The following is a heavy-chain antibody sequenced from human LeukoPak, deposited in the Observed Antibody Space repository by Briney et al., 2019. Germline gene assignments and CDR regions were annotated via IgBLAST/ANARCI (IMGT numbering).Heavy chain of an antibody. D-gene: IGHD4-11*01. CDR3: AKPTDDYSNYFDY. CDR1: GFTFSSYA. Sequence: GGSLRLSCAASGFTFSSYAMHWVRQAPGKGLEYVSAISSNGGSTYYANSVKGRFTISRDNSKNTLYLQMGSLRAEDMAVYYCAKPTDDYSNYFDYWGQGTLVTVSS. V-gene: IGHV3-64*01. J-gene: IGHJ4*02. CDR2: ISSNGGST.